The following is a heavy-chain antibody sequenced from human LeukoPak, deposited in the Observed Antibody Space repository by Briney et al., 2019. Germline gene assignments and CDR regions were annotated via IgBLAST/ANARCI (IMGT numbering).Heavy chain of an antibody. CDR3: ARDYGDYVYYYYGMDV. D-gene: IGHD4-17*01. V-gene: IGHV1-2*02. CDR1: GSTFTGYY. CDR2: INPNSGDT. J-gene: IGHJ6*02. Sequence: ASVKVSCKASGSTFTGYYMHWVRQAPGQGLEWMGWINPNSGDTNYAQKFQGRVTMTRDTSISTAYMEVSRLRSDDTAVYYCARDYGDYVYYYYGMDVWGQGTTVTVSS.